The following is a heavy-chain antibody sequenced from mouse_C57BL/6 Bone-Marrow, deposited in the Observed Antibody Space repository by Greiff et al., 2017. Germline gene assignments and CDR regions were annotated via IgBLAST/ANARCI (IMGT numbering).Heavy chain of an antibody. CDR3: SRQVTTVLATKYFDV. CDR1: GFTFSSYT. CDR2: ISGGGGNT. J-gene: IGHJ1*03. D-gene: IGHD1-1*01. Sequence: EVKVEESGGGLVKPGGSLKLSCAASGFTFSSYTMSWVRQTPEKRLQWVAAISGGGGNTYYPDSVKGRLTIFRDNDKNILYLQMSILRSEYTALYYCSRQVTTVLATKYFDVWGTGTTVTVSS. V-gene: IGHV5-9*01.